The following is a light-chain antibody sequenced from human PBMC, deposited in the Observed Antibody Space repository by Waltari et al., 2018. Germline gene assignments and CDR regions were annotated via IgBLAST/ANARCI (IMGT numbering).Light chain of an antibody. CDR1: QTISSSY. Sequence: EIVLTQSPGTLSLSPGERGTLSCRASQTISSSYLAWYQRKPGQPPRLLIYGASSRATGIPDRFGGSGSGTDFTLTISRLEPEDFAVYFCQQYGSSPLTFGQGTKVEIK. J-gene: IGKJ1*01. CDR2: GAS. V-gene: IGKV3-20*01. CDR3: QQYGSSPLT.